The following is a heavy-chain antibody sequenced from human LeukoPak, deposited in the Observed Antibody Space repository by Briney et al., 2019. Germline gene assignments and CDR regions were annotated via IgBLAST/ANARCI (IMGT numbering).Heavy chain of an antibody. J-gene: IGHJ4*02. D-gene: IGHD2-15*01. CDR3: ARDLGGRSGYLDY. CDR1: GYTCTSYY. CDR2: INPSGVTT. V-gene: IGHV1-46*01. Sequence: ASVEVSCKASGYTCTSYYMHWVRQATGQGLEWMGIINPSGVTTIYAQKFRDRVTVTRDTSTSTVYMELSSLRSEATAVYYCARDLGGRSGYLDYWGQGTLVTVSS.